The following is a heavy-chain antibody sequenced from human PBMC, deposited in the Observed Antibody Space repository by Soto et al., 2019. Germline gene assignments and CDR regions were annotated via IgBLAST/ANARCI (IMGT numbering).Heavy chain of an antibody. CDR2: ISGSGGST. V-gene: IGHV3-23*01. CDR1: GFTFSSYA. D-gene: IGHD3-9*01. J-gene: IGHJ4*02. CDR3: AKDSLALRPPPRPGLVRYTQEAGEVDY. Sequence: GGSLRLSCAASGFTFSSYAMSWVRQAPGKGLEWVSAISGSGGSTYYADSVKGRFTISRDNSKNTLYLQMNSLRAEDTAVYYCAKDSLALRPPPRPGLVRYTQEAGEVDYWGQGTLVTVSS.